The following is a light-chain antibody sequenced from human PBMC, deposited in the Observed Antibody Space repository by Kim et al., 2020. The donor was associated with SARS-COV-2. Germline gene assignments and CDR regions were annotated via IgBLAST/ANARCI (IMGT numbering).Light chain of an antibody. CDR2: DET. Sequence: PGSTVTLTCSASAGPGTSSHCPYGCRLRPGQAPRTLIADETNTHSWTTARLSGALLGDKAALTHSGAQPEDEADYYCLLSYSGVWVFGGGTQLTVL. J-gene: IGLJ3*02. V-gene: IGLV7-46*01. CDR3: LLSYSGVWV. CDR1: AGPGTSSHC.